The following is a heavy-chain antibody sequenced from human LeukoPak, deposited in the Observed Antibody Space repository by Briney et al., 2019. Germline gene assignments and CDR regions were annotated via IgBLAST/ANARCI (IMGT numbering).Heavy chain of an antibody. CDR3: ARVSYADGGYFDY. CDR2: ISSNGGST. Sequence: QPGGSLRLSCAASGFTFSSYAMHWVRQAPGKGLEYVSAISSNGGSTYYANSVKGRFTISRDNSKNTLYLQMGSLRAEDMAVYYCARVSYADGGYFDYWGQGTLVTVSS. D-gene: IGHD3-16*01. V-gene: IGHV3-64*01. CDR1: GFTFSSYA. J-gene: IGHJ4*02.